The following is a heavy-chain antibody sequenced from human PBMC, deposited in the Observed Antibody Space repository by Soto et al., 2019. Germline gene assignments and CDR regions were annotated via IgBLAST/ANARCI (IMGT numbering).Heavy chain of an antibody. CDR1: GYSFTSYW. CDR2: IYPGDSDT. CDR3: ARHVFPPPPVDCGGDCLPGTAGYFQH. Sequence: GESLKISCKGSGYSFTSYWIGWVRQMPGKGLEWMGIIYPGDSDTRYSPSFQGQVTISAEKSISTAYLQWSSLKASDTAMYYCARHVFPPPPVDCGGDCLPGTAGYFQHWGQGTLVTVSS. V-gene: IGHV5-51*01. D-gene: IGHD2-21*02. J-gene: IGHJ1*01.